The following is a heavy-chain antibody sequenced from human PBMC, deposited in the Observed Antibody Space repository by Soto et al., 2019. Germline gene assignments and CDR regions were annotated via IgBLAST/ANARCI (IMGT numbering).Heavy chain of an antibody. CDR1: GGTFSSYA. Sequence: GASVKVSCKASGGTFSSYAISWVRQAPGQGLEWMGGIIPIFGTANYAQKFQGRVTITADKSTSTAYMELSSLRSEDTAVYYCARGFRCSSSSPFMDVWGQGTTVTVSS. V-gene: IGHV1-69*06. CDR3: ARGFRCSSSSPFMDV. J-gene: IGHJ6*02. D-gene: IGHD6-6*01. CDR2: IIPIFGTA.